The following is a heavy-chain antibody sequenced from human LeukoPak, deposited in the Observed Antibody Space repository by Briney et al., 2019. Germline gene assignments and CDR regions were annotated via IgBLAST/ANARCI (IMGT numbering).Heavy chain of an antibody. J-gene: IGHJ4*02. CDR1: GFTFSSYA. Sequence: PGGSLRLSCVASGFTFSSYAMSWVRQAPGKGLEWVSAISGSGGSTYYADSVKGRFTISRDNSKNTLYLQMNSLRAEDTAVYYCAKDLGGDVWIFDYWGQGTLVTVSS. CDR2: ISGSGGST. D-gene: IGHD3-16*01. V-gene: IGHV3-23*01. CDR3: AKDLGGDVWIFDY.